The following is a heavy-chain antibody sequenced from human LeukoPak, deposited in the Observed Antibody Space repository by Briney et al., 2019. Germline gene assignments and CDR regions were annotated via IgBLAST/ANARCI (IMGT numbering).Heavy chain of an antibody. CDR2: IYHSGST. CDR1: GGSISSSNW. V-gene: IGHV4-4*02. Sequence: PSETLSLTCAVSGGSISSSNWWSWVRQPPGKGLEWIGEIYHSGSTNYNPSLKSRVTISVDKSKNQFSLKLSSVTAADTAVYYCAREPAGSWYPNFDYWGQGTLVTVSS. J-gene: IGHJ4*02. D-gene: IGHD6-13*01. CDR3: AREPAGSWYPNFDY.